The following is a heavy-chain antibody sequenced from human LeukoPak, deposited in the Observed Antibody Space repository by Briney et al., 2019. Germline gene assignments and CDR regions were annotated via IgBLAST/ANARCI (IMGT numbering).Heavy chain of an antibody. CDR3: ARVGYSYGSGNWFDP. CDR2: IIPIFGTA. Sequence: SVKVSCKASGGTFSSYAISWVRQAPGQGLEWMGGIIPIFGTANYAQKFQGRVTITADKSTSTAYMELSSLRSEDTAVYYCARVGYSYGSGNWFDPWGQGTLVTVSS. CDR1: GGTFSSYA. V-gene: IGHV1-69*06. D-gene: IGHD5-18*01. J-gene: IGHJ5*02.